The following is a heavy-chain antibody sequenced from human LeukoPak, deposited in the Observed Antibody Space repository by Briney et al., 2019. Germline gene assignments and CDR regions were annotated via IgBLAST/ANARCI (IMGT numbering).Heavy chain of an antibody. J-gene: IGHJ6*02. V-gene: IGHV5-51*01. CDR2: IYPGDSDT. CDR1: GYSFTSYW. CDR3: ARHPYYYDSSGLPYYYGMDV. D-gene: IGHD3-22*01. Sequence: GESLKISCKGSGYSFTSYWLGWVRQMPGKGLEWMGIIYPGDSDTRYSPSFQGQVTISADKSISTAYLQWSSLKASDTAMYYCARHPYYYDSSGLPYYYGMDVWGQGTTVTVSS.